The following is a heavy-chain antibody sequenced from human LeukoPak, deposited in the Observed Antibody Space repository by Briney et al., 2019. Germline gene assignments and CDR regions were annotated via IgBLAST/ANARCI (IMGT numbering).Heavy chain of an antibody. V-gene: IGHV1-69*04. Sequence: GASVKVSCKASGGTFSSYAISWVRQAPGQGLEWMGRIIPILGIANYAQKFQGRVTITADKSTSTAYMELSSLRSEDTAVYYCASVTPPPPGRAFDIWGQGTMVTVSS. D-gene: IGHD4-17*01. CDR1: GGTFSSYA. CDR3: ASVTPPPPGRAFDI. CDR2: IIPILGIA. J-gene: IGHJ3*02.